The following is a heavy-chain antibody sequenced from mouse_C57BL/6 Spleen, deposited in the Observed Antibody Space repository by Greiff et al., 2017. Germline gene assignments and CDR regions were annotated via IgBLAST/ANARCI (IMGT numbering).Heavy chain of an antibody. CDR2: IWRGGST. J-gene: IGHJ4*01. V-gene: IGHV2-5*01. CDR1: GFSLTSYG. D-gene: IGHD1-1*01. Sequence: QVQLQQSGPGLVQPSQSLSISCTVSGFSLTSYGVHWVRQSPGKGLEWLGVIWRGGSTDYNAAYMSSLSITKDNSKSQVFFKMNSLQAEDTAIYYCAKRFTTVVATDYYAMDYRGQRASVTVAS. CDR3: AKRFTTVVATDYYAMDY.